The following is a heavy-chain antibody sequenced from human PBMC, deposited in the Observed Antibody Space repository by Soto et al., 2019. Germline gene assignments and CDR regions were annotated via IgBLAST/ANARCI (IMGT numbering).Heavy chain of an antibody. CDR1: GFTFSSYA. J-gene: IGHJ3*01. V-gene: IGHV3-23*01. CDR2: ISGSSLKV. Sequence: EVALLESGGGLIQPGGSLSLSCVGSGFTFSSYAMRWVRQAPGKGQEWVAGISGSSLKVSYRDSVKGRFTISRDNSKNTLFLQLNSLRADDTAIYFCFKAGTAYPGALDDAFDLCGPGTMVTASS. CDR3: FKAGTAYPGALDDAFDL. D-gene: IGHD3-16*01.